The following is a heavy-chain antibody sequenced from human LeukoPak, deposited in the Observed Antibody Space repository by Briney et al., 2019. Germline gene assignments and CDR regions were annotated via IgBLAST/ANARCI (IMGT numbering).Heavy chain of an antibody. D-gene: IGHD6-19*01. CDR2: IWYDGSNK. CDR1: GFTFSSYG. CDR3: AREWDSSGWYGRFDP. V-gene: IGHV3-33*01. J-gene: IGHJ5*02. Sequence: PGGSLRLSCAASGFTFSSYGMHWVRQAPGKGLEWVAVIWYDGSNKYYADSVKGRFTISRDNSKNTLYLQMNSLRAEDTAVYYCAREWDSSGWYGRFDPWGQGTPVTVSS.